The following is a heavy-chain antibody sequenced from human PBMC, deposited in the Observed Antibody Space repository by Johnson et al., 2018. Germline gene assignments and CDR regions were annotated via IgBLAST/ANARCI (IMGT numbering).Heavy chain of an antibody. Sequence: VQLVQSGGGLVQPGGSLRLSCAASGFTFSSYAMSWVRQAPGKGLEWVSAISGSGGSTYYADSVKGRFTISRENSKNTLYLQRNSLRAEDTAVYYWAKDRLVGYSSSWYPDFQHWGQGTLVTVSS. D-gene: IGHD6-13*01. V-gene: IGHV3-23*04. J-gene: IGHJ1*01. CDR3: AKDRLVGYSSSWYPDFQH. CDR1: GFTFSSYA. CDR2: ISGSGGST.